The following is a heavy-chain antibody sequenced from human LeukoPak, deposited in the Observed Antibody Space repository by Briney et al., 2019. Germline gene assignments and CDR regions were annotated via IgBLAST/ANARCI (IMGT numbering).Heavy chain of an antibody. V-gene: IGHV3-53*01. J-gene: IGHJ4*02. D-gene: IGHD6-19*01. Sequence: GGSLRLSCAASGFTVSSNYMSWVRQAPGKGLEWVSVIYSGGSTYYADSVKGRFTISRDNSKNTLYLQMNSLRAEDTAVYYCARVKGKAVAGSFDYWGQGTLVTVSS. CDR3: ARVKGKAVAGSFDY. CDR1: GFTVSSNY. CDR2: IYSGGST.